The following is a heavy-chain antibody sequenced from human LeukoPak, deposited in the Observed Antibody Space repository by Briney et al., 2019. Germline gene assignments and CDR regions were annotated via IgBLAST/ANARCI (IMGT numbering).Heavy chain of an antibody. CDR3: ARSNDNGDYYFDS. Sequence: SETLSLTCSVSGGSISSYYWNWIRQPAGTGLEWIGRIYRSGSTNYSPSLKGRISMSIDTSKSQFSLKLSSVTAADTAVYYCARSNDNGDYYFDSWGQGTLVTVSS. J-gene: IGHJ4*02. CDR2: IYRSGST. CDR1: GGSISSYY. V-gene: IGHV4-4*07. D-gene: IGHD4-17*01.